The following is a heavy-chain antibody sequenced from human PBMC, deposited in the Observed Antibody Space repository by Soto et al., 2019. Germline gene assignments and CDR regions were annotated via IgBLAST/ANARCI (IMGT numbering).Heavy chain of an antibody. CDR2: IYSRGTT. J-gene: IGHJ6*02. Sequence: PSETLSLTCSVSGGTISSYYWSWIRQPPGKGLEWIGYIYSRGTTSYNPSLKSRATILVDTSKNQFSLRLTSVTATDTAVYYCATGRISRALDVWGQGTTVTVS. CDR3: ATGRISRALDV. V-gene: IGHV4-59*12. CDR1: GGTISSYY.